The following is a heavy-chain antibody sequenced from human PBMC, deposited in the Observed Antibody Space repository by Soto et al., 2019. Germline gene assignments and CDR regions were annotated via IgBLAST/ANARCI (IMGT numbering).Heavy chain of an antibody. CDR3: ARDFRDCSGGRCLYYYYYMDV. D-gene: IGHD2-15*01. J-gene: IGHJ6*03. CDR1: GYTFTSYA. CDR2: INASNGST. Sequence: ASVKVSCKASGYTFTSYAMHWVRQAPGQRLEWMGLINASNGSTKYSQKFQGRVTITRDTSASTVYMELSSLRSEDTAVYYCARDFRDCSGGRCLYYYYYMDVWGKGTTVTVSS. V-gene: IGHV1-3*01.